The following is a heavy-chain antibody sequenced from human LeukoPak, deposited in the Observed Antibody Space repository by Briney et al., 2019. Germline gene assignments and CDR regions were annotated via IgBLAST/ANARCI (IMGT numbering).Heavy chain of an antibody. CDR2: FSSSSANI. D-gene: IGHD3-22*01. CDR3: ATFYYSRGYGAFDL. Sequence: GGSLRLSCAASGFTFSTYSMNWVRQAPGKGLEWVSSFSSSSANIYYADSVKGRFTISRDNSKNTLYLQMNSLRAEDTAVYYCATFYYSRGYGAFDLWGQGTVVTVSS. CDR1: GFTFSTYS. J-gene: IGHJ3*01. V-gene: IGHV3-21*04.